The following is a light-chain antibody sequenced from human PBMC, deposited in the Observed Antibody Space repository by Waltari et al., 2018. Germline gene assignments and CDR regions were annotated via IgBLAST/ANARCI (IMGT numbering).Light chain of an antibody. CDR1: SSSIGSNT. CDR2: SIN. CDR3: AAWDDSLNGYV. Sequence: QSVLTQSPSASGTPGQRVVISCSGSSSSIGSNTVNWYQQLPGPAPKLLIYSINQRPSGVPDRFSGSKSGTSASLAISGLQSEDEADYYCAAWDDSLNGYVFGTGTKVTVL. J-gene: IGLJ1*01. V-gene: IGLV1-44*01.